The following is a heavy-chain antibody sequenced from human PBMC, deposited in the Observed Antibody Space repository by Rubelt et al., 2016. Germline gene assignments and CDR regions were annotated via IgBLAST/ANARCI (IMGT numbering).Heavy chain of an antibody. CDR3: ARDRVGATTYPTDAFDI. CDR2: INAGTDNT. V-gene: IGHV1-3*01. Sequence: QVQLVQSGAEVKKPGASVKVSCEASGYTFTSYAVHWVRQAPGQRLEWMGWINAGTDNTKYSGKFQGRVTITRDSSASTAYMELSSLRSEETAVYYCARDRVGATTYPTDAFDIWGQGTMVTVSS. J-gene: IGHJ3*02. CDR1: GYTFTSYA. D-gene: IGHD1-26*01.